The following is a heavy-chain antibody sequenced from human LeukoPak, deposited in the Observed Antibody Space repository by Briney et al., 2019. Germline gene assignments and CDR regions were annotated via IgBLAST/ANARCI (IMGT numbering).Heavy chain of an antibody. CDR3: ASDGGSGWSNDAFDI. CDR2: ISSNGGST. J-gene: IGHJ3*02. Sequence: PGGSLRLSCAASGFTFSSYAMHWVRQAPGKGLEYVSAISSNGGSTYYANSVKGRFTISRDNSKNTLYLQMGSLRAEDMAVYYCASDGGSGWSNDAFDIWGQGTMVTVSS. D-gene: IGHD6-19*01. CDR1: GFTFSSYA. V-gene: IGHV3-64*01.